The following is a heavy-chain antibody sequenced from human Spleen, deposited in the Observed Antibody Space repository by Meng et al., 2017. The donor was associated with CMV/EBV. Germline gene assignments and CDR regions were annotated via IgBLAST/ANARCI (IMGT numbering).Heavy chain of an antibody. J-gene: IGHJ4*02. CDR2: IRYDGSNK. V-gene: IGHV3-30*02. D-gene: IGHD6-13*01. Sequence: SCKASGYSFTDYYLHWVRQAPGQGLEWVAFIRYDGSNKYYADSVKGRFTISRDNSKNTLYLQMNSLRAEDTAVYYCANAAYSSSWYSDYWGQGTLVTVS. CDR1: GYSFTDYY. CDR3: ANAAYSSSWYSDY.